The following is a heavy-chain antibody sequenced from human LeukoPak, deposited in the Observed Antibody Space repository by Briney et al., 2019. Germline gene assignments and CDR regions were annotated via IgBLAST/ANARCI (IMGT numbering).Heavy chain of an antibody. D-gene: IGHD3-3*01. V-gene: IGHV4-34*01. Sequence: SETLSLTCAVYGGSFSSYYWSWIRQPPGKGLEWIGEINHSGSTNYNPSLKSRVTISVDTSKNQFSLKLSSGTAADTAVYYCGRDRVLVFGVVTPLRNWF. CDR1: GGSFSSYY. CDR2: INHSGST. J-gene: IGHJ5*01. CDR3: GRDRVLVFGVVTPLRNWF.